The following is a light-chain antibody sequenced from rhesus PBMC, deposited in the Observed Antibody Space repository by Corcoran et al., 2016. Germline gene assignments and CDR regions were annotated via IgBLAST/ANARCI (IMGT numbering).Light chain of an antibody. V-gene: IGKV1S14*01. CDR1: QGISNY. Sequence: DIQMTQSPSSLSASVGDTVTITCRASQGISNYFAWYQQKPGKAPQSLIYYASHLESEVPSRFSGSGAVTDFTLTISSLHPEDGATYYCQQHNSYPPTFGQGTKVDIK. CDR2: YAS. J-gene: IGKJ1*01. CDR3: QQHNSYPPT.